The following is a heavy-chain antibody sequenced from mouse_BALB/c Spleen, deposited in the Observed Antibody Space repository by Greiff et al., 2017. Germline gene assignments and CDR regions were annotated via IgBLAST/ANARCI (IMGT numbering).Heavy chain of an antibody. J-gene: IGHJ3*01. CDR3: ARRGYDYDWFAY. CDR2: ISCYNGAT. D-gene: IGHD2-4*01. Sequence: LVKPGASVKISCKASGYSFTGYYMHWVKQSHGKSLEWIGYISCYNGATSYNQKFKGKATFTVDTSSSTAYMQCNSLTSEDSAVYDCARRGYDYDWFAYWGQGTLVTVSA. CDR1: GYSFTGYY. V-gene: IGHV1S34*01.